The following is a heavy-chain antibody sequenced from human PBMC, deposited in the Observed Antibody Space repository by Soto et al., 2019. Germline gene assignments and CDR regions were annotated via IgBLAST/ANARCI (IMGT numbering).Heavy chain of an antibody. J-gene: IGHJ4*02. D-gene: IGHD2-15*01. Sequence: HPGGSLRLSCAASGFTVSSNYMSWVRQAPGKGLEWVSVIYSGGSTYYADSVKGRFTISRDNSENTLYLQMNSLRAEDTAVYYCARPCSGGTCSFDYWGQGTLVTVSS. CDR2: IYSGGST. CDR1: GFTVSSNY. CDR3: ARPCSGGTCSFDY. V-gene: IGHV3-66*01.